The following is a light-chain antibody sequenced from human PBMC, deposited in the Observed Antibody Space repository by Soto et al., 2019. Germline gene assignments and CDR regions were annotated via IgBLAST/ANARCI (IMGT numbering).Light chain of an antibody. J-gene: IGKJ2*01. Sequence: DIQMPQSPSSLSASVGDRVTITCRASQRISSYLNWYQQKPGKAPKLLIYGASSLQSGVPSRFSGSGSGTDFTLTISSLQPEDFATYYCQQSYSTPHTFGQGTKLEIK. CDR2: GAS. V-gene: IGKV1-39*01. CDR3: QQSYSTPHT. CDR1: QRISSY.